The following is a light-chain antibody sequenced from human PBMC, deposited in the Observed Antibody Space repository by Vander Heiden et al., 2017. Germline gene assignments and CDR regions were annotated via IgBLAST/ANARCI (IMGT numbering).Light chain of an antibody. CDR2: DAS. CDR1: QSISSW. J-gene: IGKJ1*01. CDR3: QQDNSYRT. Sequence: DIQMTQSPSTLSASVGDRVTITCRASQSISSWLAWYQQKPGKAPKLLIYDASSLESGVPSRFSGSGSGTEFTLTISSLQPDDFATYYFQQDNSYRTFGQGTKVEIK. V-gene: IGKV1-5*01.